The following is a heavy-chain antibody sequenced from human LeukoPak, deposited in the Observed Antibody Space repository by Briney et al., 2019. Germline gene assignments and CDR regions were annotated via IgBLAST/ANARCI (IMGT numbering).Heavy chain of an antibody. D-gene: IGHD3-16*02. Sequence: SDTLSLTCTVSGGSISSSSYYWGWIRQPPGKGLGWIGSNYYSGSTYYNPSLKSRVTISVDTSKNQFSLKLSAVTAADTAVYYCARHVGYDYVWGSYQANWFDPWGQGTRVTVSS. CDR2: NYYSGST. CDR3: ARHVGYDYVWGSYQANWFDP. V-gene: IGHV4-39*01. J-gene: IGHJ5*02. CDR1: GGSISSSSYY.